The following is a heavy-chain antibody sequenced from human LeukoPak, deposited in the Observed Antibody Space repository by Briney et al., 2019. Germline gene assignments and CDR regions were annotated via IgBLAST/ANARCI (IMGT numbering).Heavy chain of an antibody. CDR3: ARNNDY. Sequence: GGSLRLSCAASGFTFSSYSMNWVRQAPGKGLEWVSSISGSSSYIYHADSVKGRFTISRDNAKNSLYLQMNSLRAEDTAVYYCARNNDYWGQGTLVTVSS. J-gene: IGHJ4*02. CDR1: GFTFSSYS. CDR2: ISGSSSYI. V-gene: IGHV3-21*01.